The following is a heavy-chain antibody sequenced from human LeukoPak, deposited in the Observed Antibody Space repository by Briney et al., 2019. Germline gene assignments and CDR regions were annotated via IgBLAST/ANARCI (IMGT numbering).Heavy chain of an antibody. D-gene: IGHD2-2*01. CDR1: GFTFSSYA. CDR3: AREGARAVVVPAAVFDY. CDR2: ISYDGSNK. J-gene: IGHJ4*02. V-gene: IGHV3-30*04. Sequence: GGSLRLSCAASGFTFSSYAMHWVRQAPGKGLEWVAVISYDGSNKYYADSVKGRFTISRDNSKNTLYLQMNSPRAEDTAVYYCAREGARAVVVPAAVFDYWGQGTLVTVSS.